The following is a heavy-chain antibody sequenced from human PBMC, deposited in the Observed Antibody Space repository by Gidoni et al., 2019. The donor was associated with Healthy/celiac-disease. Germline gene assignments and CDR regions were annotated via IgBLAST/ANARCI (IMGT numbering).Heavy chain of an antibody. CDR3: ARDGYQLLYAFDI. CDR1: GGSISSGDYY. J-gene: IGHJ3*02. D-gene: IGHD2-2*01. Sequence: QVQLQESGPGLVKPSQTLSLTCTVSGGSISSGDYYWSWIRQPPGKGLEWIGYIYFSGRTYYTPSLKSRVTISVDTSKNQFSLKLSSVTAADTAVYYCARDGYQLLYAFDIWGQGTMVTVSS. V-gene: IGHV4-30-4*01. CDR2: IYFSGRT.